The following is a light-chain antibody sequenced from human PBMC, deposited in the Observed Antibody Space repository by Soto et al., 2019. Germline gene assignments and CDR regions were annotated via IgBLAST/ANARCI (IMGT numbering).Light chain of an antibody. V-gene: IGKV3-15*01. Sequence: IIMAESPCTLSVSPGERATLSCRASQSVNSNLAWYQQKPGQAPRLLIYGASTRATGIPASFIGNGSGTEFTLTASSLQPEDFAVYYCQQPSNRFHTFGEGTKLDIK. CDR2: GAS. CDR1: QSVNSN. J-gene: IGKJ4*01. CDR3: QQPSNRFHT.